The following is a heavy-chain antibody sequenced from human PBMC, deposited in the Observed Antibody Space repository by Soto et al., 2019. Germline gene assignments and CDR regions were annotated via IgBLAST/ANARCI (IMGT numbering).Heavy chain of an antibody. Sequence: PSETLCLTCAVSGASISGSAYWSRIRQPGGKGLEWIGRFSLSGTTNYNPSLRSRVTMSADVSKNKFSLRLTSVTAADTALYYCARGMPPPGAPASYYFDSWGQGTLVTVSS. D-gene: IGHD2-8*02. J-gene: IGHJ4*02. CDR1: GASISGSAY. V-gene: IGHV4-4*07. CDR3: ARGMPPPGAPASYYFDS. CDR2: FSLSGTT.